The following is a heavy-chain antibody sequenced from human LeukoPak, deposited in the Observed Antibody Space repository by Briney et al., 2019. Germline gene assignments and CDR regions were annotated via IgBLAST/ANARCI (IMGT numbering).Heavy chain of an antibody. D-gene: IGHD3-10*01. Sequence: KSPETLSLTCAVYGGSFSDYYWSWIRQSPGKGLEWIGEINHSGSTNYNPSLKSRVTISLDTSKKQFSLKLTSVTAADTAMYYCAREGSYSGSGSPPLDYWGRGTLVTVSS. J-gene: IGHJ4*02. V-gene: IGHV4-34*01. CDR2: INHSGST. CDR1: GGSFSDYY. CDR3: AREGSYSGSGSPPLDY.